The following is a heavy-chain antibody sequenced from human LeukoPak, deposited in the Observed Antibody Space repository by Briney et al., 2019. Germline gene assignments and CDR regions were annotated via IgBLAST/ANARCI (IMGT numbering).Heavy chain of an antibody. J-gene: IGHJ5*02. D-gene: IGHD3-10*01. CDR1: TGSISSGVYY. CDR2: IYYSGST. CDR3: ARSLLSAGSGSYGFDP. Sequence: SQTLSLTCPVSTGSISSGVYYWSWIRQHPGKGLEWIGYIYYSGSTYYNPSLKSRVTISVDTSKNQFSLKLSSVTATDTAVYYCARSLLSAGSGSYGFDPWGQGTLVTVSS. V-gene: IGHV4-30-4*08.